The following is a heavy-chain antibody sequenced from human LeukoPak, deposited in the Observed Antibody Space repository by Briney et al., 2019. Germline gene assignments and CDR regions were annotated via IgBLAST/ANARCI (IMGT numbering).Heavy chain of an antibody. CDR1: GYTFTSYG. CDR3: ARDTVYRVLRYFDWLFPLSYYGMDV. Sequence: ASVKVSCKASGYTFTSYGISWVRQAPGQGLEWMGWISAYNGNTNYAQKLQGRVTMTTDTSTSTAYMELRSLRSDDTAVYYCARDTVYRVLRYFDWLFPLSYYGMDVWGQGTTVTVSS. CDR2: ISAYNGNT. J-gene: IGHJ6*02. V-gene: IGHV1-18*01. D-gene: IGHD3-9*01.